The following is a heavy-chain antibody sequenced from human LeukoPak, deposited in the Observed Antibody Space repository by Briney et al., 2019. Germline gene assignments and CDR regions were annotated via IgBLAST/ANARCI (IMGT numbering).Heavy chain of an antibody. CDR1: GFTFSDYA. CDR3: AKRERQSFAY. J-gene: IGHJ4*02. Sequence: GGSLRLSCAASGFTFSDYAMTWVRQAPGKGLEWVSRITGSGSSTFYADSVKGRFTISRDNSKNTLYLQMSGLRAEDTAVYYCAKRERQSFAYWGQGTLVTVSS. CDR2: ITGSGSST. D-gene: IGHD6-19*01. V-gene: IGHV3-23*01.